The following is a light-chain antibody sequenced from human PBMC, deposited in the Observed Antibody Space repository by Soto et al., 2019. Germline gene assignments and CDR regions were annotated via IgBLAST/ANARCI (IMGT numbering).Light chain of an antibody. CDR1: QSISIW. CDR2: KAS. J-gene: IGKJ1*01. CDR3: QQYNSDST. Sequence: IQMTQSPSTLSASVGDRVTITCRASQSISIWLAWYQQKPGKAPKLLIYKASSLESEVPSRFSGSGSGTEFTLTINSLQPDESAIYYCQQYNSDSTFGQGTKVEIK. V-gene: IGKV1-5*03.